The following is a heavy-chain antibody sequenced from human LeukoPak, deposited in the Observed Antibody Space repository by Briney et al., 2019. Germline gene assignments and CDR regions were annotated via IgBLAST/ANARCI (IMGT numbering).Heavy chain of an antibody. CDR3: ARDLRYSSGWSASGMDV. Sequence: ASVKVSCKASGYTFTGYYMYWVRQAPGQGLEWMGWINPNSSGTNYAQKLQGRVSMTTDTSTSTAYMDLRSLRSDDTAVYYCARDLRYSSGWSASGMDVWGKGTTVTISS. V-gene: IGHV1-2*02. D-gene: IGHD6-19*01. CDR1: GYTFTGYY. CDR2: INPNSSGT. J-gene: IGHJ6*03.